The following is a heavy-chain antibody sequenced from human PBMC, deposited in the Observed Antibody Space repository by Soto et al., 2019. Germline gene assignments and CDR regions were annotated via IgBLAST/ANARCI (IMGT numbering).Heavy chain of an antibody. V-gene: IGHV3-30-3*01. CDR3: ATVNDNFDY. J-gene: IGHJ4*02. CDR1: GFTFSSYA. Sequence: QVQLVESGGGVVQPGRSLRLSCAASGFTFSSYAMHCVRQATGKGLEWVAVISYDGSNKYYADSVKGRFTISRDNSKNTLSLQMNSLRAEDTAVYYCATVNDNFDYWGQGTLVTVSA. CDR2: ISYDGSNK. D-gene: IGHD4-17*01.